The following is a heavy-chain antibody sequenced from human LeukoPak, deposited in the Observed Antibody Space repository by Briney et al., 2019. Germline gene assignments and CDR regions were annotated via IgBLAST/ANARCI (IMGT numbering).Heavy chain of an antibody. CDR2: IWYDGSNK. CDR3: ARAGYGDPRLDF. V-gene: IGHV3-33*01. D-gene: IGHD4-17*01. J-gene: IGHJ4*02. Sequence: GGSLRLSCAASGFTFSNYGMHWVRQAPGKGLEWVAAIWYDGSNKYYGDSVKGRFTISRDNSKNTLYLQMNSLRAEDTAAYYCARAGYGDPRLDFWGQGTLVTVSS. CDR1: GFTFSNYG.